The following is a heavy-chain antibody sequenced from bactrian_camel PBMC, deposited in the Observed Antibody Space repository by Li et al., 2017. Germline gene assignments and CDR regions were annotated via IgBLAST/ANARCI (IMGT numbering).Heavy chain of an antibody. D-gene: IGHD3*01. V-gene: IGHV3S1*01. J-gene: IGHJ4*01. CDR3: AAATGRRQWVGCGSLQSYNH. CDR1: EHIYGTYC. CDR2: LYTGDGST. Sequence: HVQLVESGGDSVQAGGSLRLSCAASEHIYGTYCMGWFRQPPGKEREWITALYTGDGSTYYTDSVKGRFTVSIDNAKSTMYLQMNDLKPEDTAIYYCAAATGRRQWVGCGSLQSYNHWGQGTQVTVS.